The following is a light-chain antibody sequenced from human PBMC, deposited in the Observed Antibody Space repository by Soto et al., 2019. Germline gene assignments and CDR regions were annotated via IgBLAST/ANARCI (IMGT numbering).Light chain of an antibody. CDR1: SIDVGGYNY. CDR2: EVS. V-gene: IGLV2-8*01. Sequence: QSALTQRPSASGSPGQSVTISCTGTSIDVGGYNYVSWYQQHPGKAPKLMIYEVSERPSGVPDRFSGSKSGNTASLTVSGLQAEDEADYYCSSYAGSNNPYVFGTGTKVTVL. CDR3: SSYAGSNNPYV. J-gene: IGLJ1*01.